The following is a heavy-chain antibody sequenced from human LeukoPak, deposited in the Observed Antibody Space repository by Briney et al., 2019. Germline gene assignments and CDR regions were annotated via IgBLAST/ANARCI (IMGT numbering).Heavy chain of an antibody. D-gene: IGHD3-22*01. V-gene: IGHV1-46*01. CDR1: GYTFTSYY. CDR2: INPSGGST. J-gene: IGHJ4*02. CDR3: ARDSALYYDISGYYPQGNFDY. Sequence: ASVKVSCKASGYTFTSYYMHWVRQAPGQGLEWMGIINPSGGSTSYAQKVQGRVTMTRDTSTSTVYMELSSLRSEDTAVYYCARDSALYYDISGYYPQGNFDYWGQGTLVTVSS.